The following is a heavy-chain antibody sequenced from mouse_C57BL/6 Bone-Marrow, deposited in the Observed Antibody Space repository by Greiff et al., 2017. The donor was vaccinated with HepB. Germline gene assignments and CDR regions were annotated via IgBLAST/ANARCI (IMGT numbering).Heavy chain of an antibody. CDR1: GFTFSSYG. V-gene: IGHV5-6*01. Sequence: EVKLVESGGDLVKPGGSLKLSCAASGFTFSSYGMSWVRQTPDKRLEWVATISSGGSYTYYPDSVKGRVTISRDNAKNTLYLQMSSLKSEDTAMYYCARQWYAMDYWGQGTSATVSS. J-gene: IGHJ4*01. CDR2: ISSGGSYT. CDR3: ARQWYAMDY.